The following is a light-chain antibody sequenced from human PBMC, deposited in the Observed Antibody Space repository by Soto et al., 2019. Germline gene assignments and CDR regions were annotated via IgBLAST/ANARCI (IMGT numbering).Light chain of an antibody. J-gene: IGKJ3*01. CDR2: GAS. CDR1: QSISNSY. V-gene: IGKV3-20*01. Sequence: EIVLTQSPGTLSLSPGERATLSCRASQSISNSYLAWFQQKPGQAPRLLVYGASSRATGIPDRFSGSGSGTDVTLTISRLEPEDFAMYYCQQYGSSRFTFGPGTKVDVK. CDR3: QQYGSSRFT.